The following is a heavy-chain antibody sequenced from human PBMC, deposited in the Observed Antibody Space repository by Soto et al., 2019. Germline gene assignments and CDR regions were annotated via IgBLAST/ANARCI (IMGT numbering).Heavy chain of an antibody. CDR2: INHSGST. CDR3: ARERRYVWGSYRLDY. CDR1: GGSFSGYY. V-gene: IGHV4-34*01. Sequence: LSLTCAVYGGSFSGYYWSWIRQPPGKGLEWIGEINHSGSTNYNPSLKSRVTISVDTSKNQFSLKLSSVTAADTAVYYCARERRYVWGSYRLDYWGQGTLVTVSS. D-gene: IGHD3-16*02. J-gene: IGHJ4*02.